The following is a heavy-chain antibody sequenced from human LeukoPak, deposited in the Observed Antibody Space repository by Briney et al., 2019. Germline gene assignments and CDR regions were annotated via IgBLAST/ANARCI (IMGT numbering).Heavy chain of an antibody. Sequence: ASVKVSCKASGYTFTSYGISWVRQAPGQGLEWMGWISAYNGNTNYAQKLQGRVTMTTDTSTSTAYMELRSLGSDDTAVYYCARSTLIAVAGKDDYWGQGTLVTVSS. J-gene: IGHJ4*02. D-gene: IGHD6-19*01. CDR3: ARSTLIAVAGKDDY. V-gene: IGHV1-18*04. CDR1: GYTFTSYG. CDR2: ISAYNGNT.